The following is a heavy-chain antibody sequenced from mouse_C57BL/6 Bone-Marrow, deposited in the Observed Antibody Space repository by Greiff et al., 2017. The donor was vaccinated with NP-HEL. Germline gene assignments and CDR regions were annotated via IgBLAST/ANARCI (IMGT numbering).Heavy chain of an antibody. D-gene: IGHD1-1*01. Sequence: EVQRVESGGGLVKPGGSLKLSCAASGFTFSDYGMHWVRQAPEKGLEWVAYISSGSSTIYYADTVKGRFTISRDNAKNTLFLQMTSLRSEDTAMYYCARIDTTVVATDWYFDVWGTGTTVTGSS. CDR3: ARIDTTVVATDWYFDV. CDR2: ISSGSSTI. CDR1: GFTFSDYG. J-gene: IGHJ1*03. V-gene: IGHV5-17*01.